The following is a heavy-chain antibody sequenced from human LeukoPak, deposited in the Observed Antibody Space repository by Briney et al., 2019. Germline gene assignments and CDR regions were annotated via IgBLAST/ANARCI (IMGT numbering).Heavy chain of an antibody. CDR3: ARGPYYDFYHYGMDV. CDR1: GGTFSSYA. CDR2: MNPNSGNT. D-gene: IGHD3-3*01. V-gene: IGHV1-8*02. Sequence: GASVKVSCKASGGTFSSYAINWVRQATGQGLEWMGWMNPNSGNTGYAQKFQGRVTMTRNTSISTAYMELSSLRSEDTAVYYCARGPYYDFYHYGMDVWGQGTTVTVSS. J-gene: IGHJ6*02.